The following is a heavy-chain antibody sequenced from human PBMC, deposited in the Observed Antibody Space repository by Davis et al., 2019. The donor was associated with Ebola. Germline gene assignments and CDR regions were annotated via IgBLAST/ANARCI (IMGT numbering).Heavy chain of an antibody. V-gene: IGHV4-31*03. J-gene: IGHJ4*02. D-gene: IGHD2-15*01. Sequence: PSETLSLTCTVSGSSFSSGGYYWSWIRQHPGKGLEWIGYIYYSGSTYYNPSLKSRVTISVDTSKNQFSLKLSSVTAADTAVYYCARETSGGSCYSCFDYWGQGTLVTVSS. CDR2: IYYSGST. CDR1: GSSFSSGGYY. CDR3: ARETSGGSCYSCFDY.